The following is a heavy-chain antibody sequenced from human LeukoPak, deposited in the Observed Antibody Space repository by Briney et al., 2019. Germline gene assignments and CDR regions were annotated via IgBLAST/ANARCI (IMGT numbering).Heavy chain of an antibody. CDR2: IYYSGST. CDR3: ARGSHNQLLLRGAFDI. V-gene: IGHV4-39*07. CDR1: GGSISSSSYY. D-gene: IGHD2-15*01. J-gene: IGHJ3*02. Sequence: SETLSLTCTVSGGSISSSSYYWGWIRQPPGKGLEWIGSIYYSGSTYYNPSLKSRVTISVDTSKNQFSLKLSSVTAADTAVYYCARGSHNQLLLRGAFDIWGQGTMVTVSS.